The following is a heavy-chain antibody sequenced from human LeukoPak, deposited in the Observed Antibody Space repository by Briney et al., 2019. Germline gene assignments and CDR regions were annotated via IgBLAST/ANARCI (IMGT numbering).Heavy chain of an antibody. Sequence: GSLRLSCAASGFTFSSYAMSWVRQPPGKGLEWIGSIYYSGSTYYNPSLKSRVTISVDTSKNQFSLKLSSVTAADTAVYYCARHGIGAGGWGQGTLVTVSS. J-gene: IGHJ4*02. D-gene: IGHD6-13*01. V-gene: IGHV4-39*01. CDR3: ARHGIGAGG. CDR1: GFTFSSYA. CDR2: IYYSGST.